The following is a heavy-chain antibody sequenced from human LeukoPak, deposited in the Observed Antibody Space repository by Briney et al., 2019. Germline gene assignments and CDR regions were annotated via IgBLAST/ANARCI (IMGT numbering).Heavy chain of an antibody. CDR1: GYTFTTSG. V-gene: IGHV1-18*01. J-gene: IGHJ4*02. CDR3: AGVAGFYWNSDSFDY. CDR2: ISAYNGQT. Sequence: ASVKVSCKASGYTFTTSGISWGRQAPGQGLEWMGWISAYNGQTNYAQKVQGRVTMTTDTSTKTAYMELRSLGSDDTAVYYCAGVAGFYWNSDSFDYWGQGTQVTVSS. D-gene: IGHD1-7*01.